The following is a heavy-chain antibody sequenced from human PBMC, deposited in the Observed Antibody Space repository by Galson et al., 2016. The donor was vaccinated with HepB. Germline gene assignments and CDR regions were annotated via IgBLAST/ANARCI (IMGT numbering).Heavy chain of an antibody. V-gene: IGHV3-23*01. CDR1: GLTFKNYI. CDR2: ISGSGNHT. J-gene: IGHJ4*02. D-gene: IGHD2-2*01. CDR3: VKDQWARLDIVVVPTMMPPFDY. Sequence: SLRLSCAVSGLTFKNYIMNWVRQAPGRGLEWVSSISGSGNHTYYADSVKGRFTISRDNSKYTLYLQMSNLRAEDTAVYYCVKDQWARLDIVVVPTMMPPFDYWGRGTLVTVSS.